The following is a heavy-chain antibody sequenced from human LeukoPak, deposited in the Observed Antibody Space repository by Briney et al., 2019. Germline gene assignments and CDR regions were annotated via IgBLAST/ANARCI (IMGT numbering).Heavy chain of an antibody. V-gene: IGHV1-18*01. CDR1: GYTFTTYG. D-gene: IGHD2-21*01. J-gene: IGHJ4*02. Sequence: ASVKVSCKASGYTFTTYGINWVRQAPGQGLEWMGWIATYGGNTNYAQNLQGRVTMTTDTSTSTAYMELSSLRSDDTAVYYCARASSIGANIVAFGYWGQGTLVTVSS. CDR3: ARASSIGANIVAFGY. CDR2: IATYGGNT.